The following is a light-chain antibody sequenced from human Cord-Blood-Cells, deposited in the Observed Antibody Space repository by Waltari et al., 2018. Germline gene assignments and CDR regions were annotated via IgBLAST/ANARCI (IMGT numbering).Light chain of an antibody. CDR2: DVS. J-gene: IGLJ3*02. CDR1: SSDVGGYNY. CDR3: SSRAGGYAGV. V-gene: IGLV2-11*01. Sequence: QSALTQPRSVSGSPGQSVTISCTVTSSDVGGYNYVSWYQQHPGKAPKLMIYDVSKRRSGVPDRVSGVKSGNTGALNRSWGRAEDAADSYCSSRAGGYAGVVDGGTKRTVL.